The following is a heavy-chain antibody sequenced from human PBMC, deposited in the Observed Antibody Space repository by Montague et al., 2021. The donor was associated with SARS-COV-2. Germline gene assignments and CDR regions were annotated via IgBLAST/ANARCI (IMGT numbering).Heavy chain of an antibody. J-gene: IGHJ4*02. CDR1: GGSMRSYF. V-gene: IGHV4-59*01. Sequence: SETLSLTCTVSGGSMRSYFWSWIRQPPGKGLEWIGYIYNSGSKNYNPSLKSRVTISLDTSKNQFSLKLSSVTAAATAVYYCARDTDFRASDYVSAARYFDCWGQGTLVTVSS. CDR2: IYNSGSK. CDR3: ARDTDFRASDYVSAARYFDC. D-gene: IGHD3-16*01.